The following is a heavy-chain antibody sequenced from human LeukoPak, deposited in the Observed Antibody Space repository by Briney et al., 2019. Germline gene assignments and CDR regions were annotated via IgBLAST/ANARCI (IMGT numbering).Heavy chain of an antibody. CDR3: ARAPGIAAAGTGEYFDY. J-gene: IGHJ4*02. V-gene: IGHV3-33*01. CDR1: GFTFSSYG. D-gene: IGHD6-13*01. Sequence: PGRSLRLSCAASGFTFSSYGMHWVRQAPGKGLEWVAVIWYDGSNKYYADSVKGRFTISRDNSKNTLYLQMNSLRAEDTAVYYCARAPGIAAAGTGEYFDYWGQGTLVTVSS. CDR2: IWYDGSNK.